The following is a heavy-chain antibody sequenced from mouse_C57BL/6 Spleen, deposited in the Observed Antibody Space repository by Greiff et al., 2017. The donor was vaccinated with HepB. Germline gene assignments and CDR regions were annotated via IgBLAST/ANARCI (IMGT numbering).Heavy chain of an antibody. J-gene: IGHJ3*01. CDR2: IWSGGST. CDR3: ARDYGSLAY. V-gene: IGHV2-2*01. Sequence: VKLQESGPGLVQPSQSLSITCTVSGFSLTSYGVHWVRQSPGKGLEWLGVIWSGGSTDYNAAFISRLSISKDNSKSQVFFKMNSLQADDTAIYYCARDYGSLAYWGQGTLVTVSA. D-gene: IGHD1-1*01. CDR1: GFSLTSYG.